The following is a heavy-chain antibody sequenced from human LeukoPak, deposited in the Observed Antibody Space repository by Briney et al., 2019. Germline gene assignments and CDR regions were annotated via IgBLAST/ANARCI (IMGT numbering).Heavy chain of an antibody. Sequence: SETLSLTCTVSGDSFSSFSYYWTWIRQSPGKGLEWIIHIYQNGTTNHHPSLATRVTMSLDTSKSQCSLKITSVTAADTAVYSCAKVSNGCTYFLESWGQGVQVTVSS. CDR3: AKVSNGCTYFLES. V-gene: IGHV4-61*01. CDR1: GDSFSSFSYY. D-gene: IGHD6-19*01. J-gene: IGHJ4*02. CDR2: IYQNGTT.